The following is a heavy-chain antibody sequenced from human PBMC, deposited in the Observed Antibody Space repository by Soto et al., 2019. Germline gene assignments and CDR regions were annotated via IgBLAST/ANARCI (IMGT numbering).Heavy chain of an antibody. Sequence: QVQLVQSGAEVKKPGASVKVSCKVSGYTLTELSMHWVRQAPGKGLEWMGGFDPEDGETIYAQKFQGRVTMTEDTSTDTAYMEMSSMRSEDTAVYYCAIGAIVGNWFDPWGQGTLVTVSS. V-gene: IGHV1-24*01. CDR1: GYTLTELS. CDR3: AIGAIVGNWFDP. J-gene: IGHJ5*02. D-gene: IGHD1-26*01. CDR2: FDPEDGET.